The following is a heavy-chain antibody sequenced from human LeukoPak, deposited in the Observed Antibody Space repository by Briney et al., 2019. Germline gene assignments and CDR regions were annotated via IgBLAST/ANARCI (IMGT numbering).Heavy chain of an antibody. CDR3: ARKGIVGATSGFDY. J-gene: IGHJ4*02. D-gene: IGHD1-26*01. CDR1: GFTFSSYS. CDR2: ISRSSSYI. Sequence: SGGSLRLSCAASGFTFSSYSMNWVRQAPGKGLEWVSSISRSSSYIYYADSVKGRFTISRDNAKNSLYLQMNSLRAEDTAVYYCARKGIVGATSGFDYWGPGTLVTVSS. V-gene: IGHV3-21*01.